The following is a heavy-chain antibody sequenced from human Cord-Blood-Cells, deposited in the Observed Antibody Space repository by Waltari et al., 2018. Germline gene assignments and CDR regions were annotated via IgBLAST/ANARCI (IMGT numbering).Heavy chain of an antibody. J-gene: IGHJ6*02. CDR2: ISSDGSNK. Sequence: QVQLVESGGGVVQPGRSLRLSCAASGFTFSSYAMHWVRPAPGKGLEWVAVISSDGSNKYYADSVKGRFTISRDNSKNTLYLQMNSLRAEDTAVYYCAREKDATYYDFWSGYYSYYYYGMDVWGQGTTVTVSS. CDR3: AREKDATYYDFWSGYYSYYYYGMDV. D-gene: IGHD3-3*01. V-gene: IGHV3-30-3*01. CDR1: GFTFSSYA.